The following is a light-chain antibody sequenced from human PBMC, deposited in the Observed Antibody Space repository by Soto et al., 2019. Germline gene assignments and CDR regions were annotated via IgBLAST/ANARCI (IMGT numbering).Light chain of an antibody. V-gene: IGKV3-20*01. CDR2: GSS. J-gene: IGKJ4*01. CDR3: QEYGSSPLLT. CDR1: QTVGSSY. Sequence: EIVLTQSPGTLSLSPGERATLSCRASQTVGSSYLAWYQQKPGQAPRLLTYGSSSRAAGIPDRFSGGGSGTDFTLTINRLEPEDFAVYYCQEYGSSPLLTFGGGTKVEIK.